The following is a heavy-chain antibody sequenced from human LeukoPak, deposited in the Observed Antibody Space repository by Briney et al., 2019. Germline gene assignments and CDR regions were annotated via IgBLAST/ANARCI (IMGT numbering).Heavy chain of an antibody. CDR3: ALTDYDFWSGYPNWFDP. D-gene: IGHD3-3*01. Sequence: SGPTLVKPTQTLTLTCTFSGFSLSTSGVGVGWIRQPPGKALEWLALIYWNDDKRYSPSLKSRLTITKDTSKNQVVLTMTNMDPVDTATYYCALTDYDFWSGYPNWFDPWGQGTLVTVSS. V-gene: IGHV2-5*01. CDR2: IYWNDDK. J-gene: IGHJ5*02. CDR1: GFSLSTSGVG.